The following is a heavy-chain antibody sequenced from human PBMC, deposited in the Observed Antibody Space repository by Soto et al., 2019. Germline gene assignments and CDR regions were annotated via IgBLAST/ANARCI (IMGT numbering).Heavy chain of an antibody. CDR2: ISAYNGKT. V-gene: IGHV1-18*01. CDR3: ARGGDVNYYHGMDV. D-gene: IGHD5-12*01. CDR1: GYTFTSYG. Sequence: QVQLVQSGGEVKKPGASVKLSCTASGYTFTSYGISWVRQAPVQGLEWMGWISAYNGKTNYAQNVQGRVTMTTDTSTRTAYIDLRSLRSDDTAVYYCARGGDVNYYHGMDVWGQGTTVTVSS. J-gene: IGHJ6*02.